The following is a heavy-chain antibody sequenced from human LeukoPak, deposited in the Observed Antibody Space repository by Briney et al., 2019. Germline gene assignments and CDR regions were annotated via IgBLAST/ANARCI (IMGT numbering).Heavy chain of an antibody. D-gene: IGHD4-17*01. V-gene: IGHV3-48*02. CDR2: ISSSSSTI. CDR3: ASLRFYGDYADY. J-gene: IGHJ4*02. Sequence: GGSLRLSCAASGFTFSTYSMNWVRQAPGKGLEWVSYISSSSSTIYYADSVKGRFTISRDNAKNSPYLQMNSLRDEDTAVYYSASLRFYGDYADYWGQGTLVTVSS. CDR1: GFTFSTYS.